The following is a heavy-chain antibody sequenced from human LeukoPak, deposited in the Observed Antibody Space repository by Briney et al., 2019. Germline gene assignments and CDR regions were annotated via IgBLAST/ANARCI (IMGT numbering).Heavy chain of an antibody. D-gene: IGHD1-26*01. J-gene: IGHJ4*02. CDR3: AKSSGSYGFDY. Sequence: GGSLRLSCAASGFTFDDYAMHWVRQAPGKGLEWVSGISWNSGSIGYADSVKGRFTISRDNAKNSLYLQMNSLRAEDTAVYYCAKSSGSYGFDYWGQGTLVTVSS. V-gene: IGHV3-9*01. CDR2: ISWNSGSI. CDR1: GFTFDDYA.